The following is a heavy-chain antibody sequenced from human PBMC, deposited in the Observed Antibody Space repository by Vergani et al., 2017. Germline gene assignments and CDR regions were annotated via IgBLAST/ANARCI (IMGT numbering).Heavy chain of an antibody. V-gene: IGHV4-59*01. D-gene: IGHD6-6*01. Sequence: QVQLQESGPGLVKPSETLSLTCTVSGGSISSYYWSWIRQPPGKGLEWIGYIYYSGSTNYNPSLKSRVTISVDTSKNQFSLMLSSVTAADTAVYYCARDRRQLAPVGYWFDPWGQGTLVTVSS. J-gene: IGHJ5*02. CDR2: IYYSGST. CDR3: ARDRRQLAPVGYWFDP. CDR1: GGSISSYY.